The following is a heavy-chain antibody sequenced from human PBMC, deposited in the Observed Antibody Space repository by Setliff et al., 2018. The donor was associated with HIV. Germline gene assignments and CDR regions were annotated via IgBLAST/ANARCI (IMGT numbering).Heavy chain of an antibody. V-gene: IGHV3-11*06. J-gene: IGHJ4*02. Sequence: GGSLRLSCTASGFIFSEDYMSWIRQAPGKGLEWVAYISNRDSSYTNYADSVKGRFTISRDNARKSLYLEMNSLTAEDTAVYYCARHEPGWYALSGGRYFDYWGQGTLVTVSS. CDR2: ISNRDSSYT. CDR3: ARHEPGWYALSGGRYFDY. CDR1: GFIFSEDY. D-gene: IGHD6-19*01.